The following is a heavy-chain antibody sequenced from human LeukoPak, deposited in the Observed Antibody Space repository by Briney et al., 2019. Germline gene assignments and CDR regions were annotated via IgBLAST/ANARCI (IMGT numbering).Heavy chain of an antibody. CDR1: GGSISSSSYY. Sequence: SETLSLTCTVSGGSISSSSYYWGWIRQPPGKGLEWIGSIYYSGSTNYNPSLKSRVTISVDTSKNQFSLKLSSVTAADTAVYYCARGGEPVAGRSWYFDLWGRGTLVTVSS. CDR2: IYYSGST. J-gene: IGHJ2*01. V-gene: IGHV4-39*07. D-gene: IGHD6-19*01. CDR3: ARGGEPVAGRSWYFDL.